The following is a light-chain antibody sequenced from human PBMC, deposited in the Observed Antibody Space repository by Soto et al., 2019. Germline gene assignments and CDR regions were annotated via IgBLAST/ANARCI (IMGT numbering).Light chain of an antibody. J-gene: IGKJ2*01. CDR3: QQRSNWPRLYT. CDR1: QSVSSY. CDR2: DAS. V-gene: IGKV3-11*01. Sequence: EIVLTQSPATLSLSPGERATLSCRASQSVSSYLAWYQQKPGQVPRLLIYDASNMATGIPARFSGSGSGTGFTLTNSSLEPEDFAVYYCQQRSNWPRLYTFGQGTKLEIK.